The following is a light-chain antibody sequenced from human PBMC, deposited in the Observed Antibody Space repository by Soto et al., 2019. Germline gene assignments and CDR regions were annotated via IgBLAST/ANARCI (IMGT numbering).Light chain of an antibody. V-gene: IGKV1-5*03. CDR1: QSISSW. Sequence: DIQMTQSPSTLSASIGDRVTITCRASQSISSWLAWYQQKPGNAPKLLIYQASGLASGVPSRFSGSGSGTEFTRTISSLQPDDFATYYCQQYNSYSRTFGQGTKVEIK. CDR3: QQYNSYSRT. J-gene: IGKJ1*01. CDR2: QAS.